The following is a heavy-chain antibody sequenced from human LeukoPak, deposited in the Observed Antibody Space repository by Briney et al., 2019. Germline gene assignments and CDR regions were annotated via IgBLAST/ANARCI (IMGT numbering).Heavy chain of an antibody. CDR1: GGTFSSYA. D-gene: IGHD2-2*01. Sequence: GASVKVSCKASGGTFSSYAISWVRQAPGQGLEWMGGIIPIFGTANYAQKFQGRVTITADESTSTAYMELSSLRSEDTAVYYCAQYCSSTSCQGLWGQGTLVTVSS. V-gene: IGHV1-69*13. J-gene: IGHJ4*02. CDR3: AQYCSSTSCQGL. CDR2: IIPIFGTA.